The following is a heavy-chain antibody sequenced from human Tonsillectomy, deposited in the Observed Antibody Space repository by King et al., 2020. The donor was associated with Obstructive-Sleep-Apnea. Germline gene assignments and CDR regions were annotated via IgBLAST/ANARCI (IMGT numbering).Heavy chain of an antibody. D-gene: IGHD5-24*01. CDR1: GGSISSGGYY. CDR2: IYYSGST. V-gene: IGHV4-31*03. Sequence: VQLQESGPGLVKPSQTLSLTCTVSGGSISSGGYYWSWIRQHPGKGLEWIGYIYYSGSTYYNPSLKSRVTISVDTSKNQFSLNLSSLTAADTAVYYCATHFNTRDGYNLSDDYWGQGTLVTVSS. CDR3: ATHFNTRDGYNLSDDY. J-gene: IGHJ4*02.